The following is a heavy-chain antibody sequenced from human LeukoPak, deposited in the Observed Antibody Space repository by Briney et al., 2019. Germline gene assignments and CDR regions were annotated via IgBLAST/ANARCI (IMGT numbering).Heavy chain of an antibody. CDR2: IYYSGST. CDR1: GGSISSYY. CDR3: ARRRLEYYYGMDV. J-gene: IGHJ6*02. D-gene: IGHD1-1*01. V-gene: IGHV4-59*08. Sequence: SETQSLTCTVSGGSISSYYWSWIRQPPGKGLEWIGYIYYSGSTNYNPSLKSRVTISVDTSKNQFSLKLSSVTAADTAVYYCARRRLEYYYGMDVWGQGTTVTVSS.